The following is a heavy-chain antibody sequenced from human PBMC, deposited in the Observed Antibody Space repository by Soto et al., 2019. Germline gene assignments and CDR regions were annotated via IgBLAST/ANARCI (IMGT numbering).Heavy chain of an antibody. CDR3: AKDLYSSDWFNFFDS. Sequence: QVQLVESGGGVVQPGRSLRLSCAASGFSFSTTGMHWVRQAPGKGLEWVAMISHDGGAVHFADSVKGRFTISRDDSTNTPYLQMNSLRPEDTAVYYCAKDLYSSDWFNFFDSWGQGSLVTVSS. V-gene: IGHV3-30*18. CDR1: GFSFSTTG. J-gene: IGHJ5*01. D-gene: IGHD6-19*01. CDR2: ISHDGGAV.